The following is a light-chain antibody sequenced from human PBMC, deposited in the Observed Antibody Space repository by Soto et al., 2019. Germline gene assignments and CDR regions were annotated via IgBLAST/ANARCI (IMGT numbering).Light chain of an antibody. CDR3: QQLNTLVT. V-gene: IGKV1-9*01. CDR1: QGISSY. CDR2: AAS. J-gene: IGKJ3*01. Sequence: DIQLTQSPSFLSASVGDRVTITCRASQGISSYLAWYQQKPGKAPNLLIYAASTLQSGVPSRFSGSGSGTEFTLTISYLQPEDFATYYCQQLNTLVTFGPGTKVDIK.